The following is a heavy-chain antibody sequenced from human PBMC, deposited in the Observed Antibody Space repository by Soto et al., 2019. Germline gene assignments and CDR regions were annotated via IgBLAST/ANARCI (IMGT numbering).Heavy chain of an antibody. CDR1: GFTFSNYA. J-gene: IGHJ5*02. CDR3: TKGPLWYDFDTYPPPGFDP. CDR2: ITAYGDST. V-gene: IGHV3-23*01. D-gene: IGHD1-20*01. Sequence: EVQLLESGGGFVQPGGSLRLSRAASGFTFSNYAMSWVRQAPGKGLEWVSAITAYGDSTHYADSVKGRFTISRDSPKNTLYLQMDSLRAEDTAVYYCTKGPLWYDFDTYPPPGFDPWGQGTLVTVSS.